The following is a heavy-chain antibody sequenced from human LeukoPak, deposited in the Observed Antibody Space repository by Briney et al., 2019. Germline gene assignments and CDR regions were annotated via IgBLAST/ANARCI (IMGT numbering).Heavy chain of an antibody. CDR2: FDPEDGET. CDR3: ATHGYYDKYIDY. D-gene: IGHD3-22*01. Sequence: ASVKVSCKVSGYTLTELSMHWVRQAPGKGLEWMGGFDPEDGETIYAQKFQGRVTMTEDTSTDTAYMELSSLRSEDTAVYYCATHGYYDKYIDYWGQGTLVTVSS. J-gene: IGHJ4*02. CDR1: GYTLTELS. V-gene: IGHV1-24*01.